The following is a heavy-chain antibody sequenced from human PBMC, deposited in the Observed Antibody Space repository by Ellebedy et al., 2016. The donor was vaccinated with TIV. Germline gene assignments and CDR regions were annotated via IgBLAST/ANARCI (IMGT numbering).Heavy chain of an antibody. CDR1: GFTFSSYA. V-gene: IGHV3-23*01. J-gene: IGHJ6*02. Sequence: GESLKISXAASGFTFSSYAMSWVRQAPGKGLEWGLAISGSGGSTYYADSVKGRFTISRDNSKNTLYLQMNSLRAEDTAVYYCAKDSKSTVTTPPNYYYGMDVWGQGTTVTVSS. CDR3: AKDSKSTVTTPPNYYYGMDV. D-gene: IGHD4-17*01. CDR2: ISGSGGST.